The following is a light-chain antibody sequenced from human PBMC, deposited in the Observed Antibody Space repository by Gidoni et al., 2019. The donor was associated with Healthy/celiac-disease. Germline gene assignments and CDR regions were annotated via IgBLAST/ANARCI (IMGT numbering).Light chain of an antibody. CDR2: LNSDGSH. CDR3: QTWGTGIHVV. J-gene: IGLJ2*01. Sequence: QLVLTQSPSASASLGASVKLTCTLSSGHSSYAIAWHPQQPEKGPRYLMKLNSDGSHSKGDGIPARFSGSSSGAERYLTISSLQSEDEADYYCQTWGTGIHVVFGGGTKLTVL. CDR1: SGHSSYA. V-gene: IGLV4-69*01.